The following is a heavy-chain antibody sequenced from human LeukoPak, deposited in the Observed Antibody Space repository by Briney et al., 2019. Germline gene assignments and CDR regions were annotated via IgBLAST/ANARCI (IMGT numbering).Heavy chain of an antibody. V-gene: IGHV1-18*01. Sequence: ASVKVSCKASGYTFTSYGISWVRQAPGQGLDWMGWISAYNGNTNYAQKLQGRVTMTTDTSTSTAYMELRSLRSDDTAVYYCARDSIAAAGTLLDYWGQGTLVTVSS. CDR1: GYTFTSYG. J-gene: IGHJ4*02. D-gene: IGHD6-13*01. CDR3: ARDSIAAAGTLLDY. CDR2: ISAYNGNT.